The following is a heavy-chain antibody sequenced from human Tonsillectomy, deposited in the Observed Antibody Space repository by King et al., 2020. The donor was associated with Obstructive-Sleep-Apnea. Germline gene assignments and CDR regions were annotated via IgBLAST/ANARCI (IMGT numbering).Heavy chain of an antibody. CDR2: IYYSGST. Sequence: QLQESGPGLVKPSETLSLTCTVSGGSISSGTYYWGWIRQPPGKGLEWIGTIYYSGSTYSNPSLQSRVTISLDTSKNQFSLKLSSVTAADTAVYYCARVDSGSYNVSGAFDYWGQGTLVTVSS. J-gene: IGHJ4*02. V-gene: IGHV4-39*07. D-gene: IGHD1-26*01. CDR3: ARVDSGSYNVSGAFDY. CDR1: GGSISSGTYY.